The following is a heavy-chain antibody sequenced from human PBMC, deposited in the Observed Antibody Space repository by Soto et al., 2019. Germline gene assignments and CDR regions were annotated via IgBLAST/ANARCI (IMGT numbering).Heavy chain of an antibody. V-gene: IGHV3-66*01. CDR3: SRTCSGGTCSFDY. J-gene: IGHJ4*02. D-gene: IGHD2-15*01. CDR2: IYSGGST. Sequence: EVQLVESGGGLVQPGGSLRLSCAASGFTVSSNYMSWVRQAPGKGLEWVSVIYSGGSTYYADSVKGRFTISRDNSETTLDLQRNSLGAEATAVYYCSRTCSGGTCSFDYWGQGTLVTVSS. CDR1: GFTVSSNY.